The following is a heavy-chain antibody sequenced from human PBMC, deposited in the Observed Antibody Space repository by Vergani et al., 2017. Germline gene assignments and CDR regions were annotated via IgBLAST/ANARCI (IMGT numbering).Heavy chain of an antibody. V-gene: IGHV3-23*01. CDR1: GFTFSSYA. Sequence: EVQLLESGGGLVQPGGSLRLSCAASGFTFSSYAMSWVRQAPGKGLEWVSAISGSGGSTYYADSVKGRFTISRDYSKNTLYLQMNSLRAEDTAVYYCAKGPSSTTVTTWFDPWGQGTLVTVSS. D-gene: IGHD4-11*01. CDR2: ISGSGGST. J-gene: IGHJ5*02. CDR3: AKGPSSTTVTTWFDP.